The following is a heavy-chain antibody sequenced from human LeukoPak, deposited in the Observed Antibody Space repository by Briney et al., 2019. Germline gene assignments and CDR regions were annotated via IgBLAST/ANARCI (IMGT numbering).Heavy chain of an antibody. CDR1: GFTFSSYA. J-gene: IGHJ6*04. Sequence: GGSLRLSCAASGFTFSSYAMHWVRQAPGKGLGWVAAISFDGSDKYYADSVKGRFTISRDNSKNTLYLQMNSLRVEDTAVNYCARACSGSRCYYYGMDVWGKGTTVTVSS. CDR2: ISFDGSDK. V-gene: IGHV3-30*04. CDR3: ARACSGSRCYYYGMDV. D-gene: IGHD2-2*01.